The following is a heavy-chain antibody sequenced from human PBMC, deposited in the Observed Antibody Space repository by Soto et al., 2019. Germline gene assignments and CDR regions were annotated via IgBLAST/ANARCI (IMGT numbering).Heavy chain of an antibody. D-gene: IGHD2-15*01. J-gene: IGHJ4*02. CDR2: IDLSGTTT. CDR3: EKDRVPDCIYSFDY. V-gene: IGHV3-23*03. Sequence: EVQLLESGGDLVQPGGSLRLSCAASGFSFSDYSMNWVRQAPGKGLEWVSFIDLSGTTTYYRDSVKDRFTVSKHRSLYTVYLQMNSLRVEDMAIYYCEKDRVPDCIYSFDYWGQGVLVTVSS. CDR1: GFSFSDYS.